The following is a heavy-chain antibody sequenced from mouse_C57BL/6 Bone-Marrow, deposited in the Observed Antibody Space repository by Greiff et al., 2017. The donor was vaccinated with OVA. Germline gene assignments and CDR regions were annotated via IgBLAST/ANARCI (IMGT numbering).Heavy chain of an antibody. CDR1: GYTFTSYG. CDR2: IYPRSGNT. J-gene: IGHJ2*01. CDR3: AREGALLGFDY. Sequence: QVQLKQSGAELARPGASVKLPCKASGYTFTSYGISWVKQRTGQGLEWIGEIYPRSGNTYYNEKFKGKATLTADKSSSTAYMELRSLTSEDSAVYFCAREGALLGFDYWGQGTTLTVSS. D-gene: IGHD2-10*01. V-gene: IGHV1-81*01.